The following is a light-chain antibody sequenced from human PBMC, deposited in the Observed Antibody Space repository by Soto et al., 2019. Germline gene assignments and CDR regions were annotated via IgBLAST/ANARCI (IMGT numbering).Light chain of an antibody. Sequence: QSVLTQPPSVSGAPGQRVTISCTGSSSHIGAGYDVHWYQQLPGTAPKLLIYGNSNRPSGVPDRFSGSKSGTSASLAITGLQAEDEADYYCQSYDSSLSGWVFGGGTQLTVL. CDR3: QSYDSSLSGWV. CDR1: SSHIGAGYD. V-gene: IGLV1-40*01. CDR2: GNS. J-gene: IGLJ3*02.